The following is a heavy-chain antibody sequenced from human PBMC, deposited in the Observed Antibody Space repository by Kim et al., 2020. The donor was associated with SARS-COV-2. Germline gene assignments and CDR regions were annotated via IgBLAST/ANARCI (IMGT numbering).Heavy chain of an antibody. CDR2: INPNSGGT. V-gene: IGHV1-2*02. J-gene: IGHJ1*01. D-gene: IGHD6-19*01. CDR3: ARTVAGKTGYFQH. Sequence: ASVKVSCKASGYTFTGYYMHWVRQAPGQGLEWMGWINPNSGGTNYAQKFQGRVTMTRDTSISTAYMELSRLRSDDTAVYYCARTVAGKTGYFQHWGQGTLVTVSS. CDR1: GYTFTGYY.